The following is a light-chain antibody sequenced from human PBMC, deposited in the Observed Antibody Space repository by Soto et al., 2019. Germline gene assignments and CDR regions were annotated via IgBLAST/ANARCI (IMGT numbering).Light chain of an antibody. J-gene: IGKJ2*02. V-gene: IGKV1-5*03. CDR2: KTS. CDR3: QQYYDYPCT. Sequence: DIQMTQSPSTLSASVGDRVTITCRASQSINGWLAWYQQKPGEAPKLLIYKTSTLESGVPSRFGGSGSGTEFTLTISRLQPDDFATYYCQQYYDYPCTFGQGTKLEIK. CDR1: QSINGW.